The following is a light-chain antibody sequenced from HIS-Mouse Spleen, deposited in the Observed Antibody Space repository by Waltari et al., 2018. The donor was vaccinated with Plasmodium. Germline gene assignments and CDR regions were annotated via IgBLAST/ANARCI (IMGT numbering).Light chain of an antibody. CDR3: AACDDSLNGVV. J-gene: IGLJ2*01. CDR1: SSNIGSNT. V-gene: IGLV1-44*01. Sequence: QSVLTQPPSASGTPGQRVTISCSGSSSNIGSNTVNWYQPLPGTAPKRLNYTKTPPPSGVPDRFSGSKSGTSASLAISGLQSEDEADYYCAACDDSLNGVVFGGGTKLTVL. CDR2: TKT.